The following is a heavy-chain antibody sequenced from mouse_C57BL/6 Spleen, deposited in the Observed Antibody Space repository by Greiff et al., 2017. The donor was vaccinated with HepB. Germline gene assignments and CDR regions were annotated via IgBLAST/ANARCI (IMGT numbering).Heavy chain of an antibody. D-gene: IGHD1-2*01. Sequence: EVQLQESGPGLVKPSQSLSLTCSVTGYSITSGYYWNWIRQFPGNKLEWMGYISYDGSNNYNPSLKNRISITRDTSKNQFFLKLNSVTTEDTATYYCARVTTASHFDYWGQGTTLTVSS. CDR1: GYSITSGYY. CDR3: ARVTTASHFDY. V-gene: IGHV3-6*01. CDR2: ISYDGSN. J-gene: IGHJ2*01.